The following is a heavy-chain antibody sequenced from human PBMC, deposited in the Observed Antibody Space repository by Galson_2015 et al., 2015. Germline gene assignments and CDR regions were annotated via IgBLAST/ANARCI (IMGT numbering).Heavy chain of an antibody. Sequence: LRLSCAASGFTFGDYAMSWFRQAPGKGLEWVGFIRSKAYGGTTEYAASVKGRFTISRDDSKSIAYLQMNSLKTEDTAVYYCTTTVTTYDYYYGMDVWGQGTTVTVSS. D-gene: IGHD4-17*01. CDR2: IRSKAYGGTT. CDR1: GFTFGDYA. CDR3: TTTVTTYDYYYGMDV. V-gene: IGHV3-49*03. J-gene: IGHJ6*02.